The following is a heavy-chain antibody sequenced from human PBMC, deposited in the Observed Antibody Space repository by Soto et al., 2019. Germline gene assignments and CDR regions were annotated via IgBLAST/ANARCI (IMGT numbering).Heavy chain of an antibody. CDR2: TDYGGTI. D-gene: IGHD3-3*01. CDR3: ARHVHNQGYEYYFAS. CDR1: GASISSSPYA. J-gene: IGHJ4*02. V-gene: IGHV4-39*01. Sequence: SETLSLTCTASGASISSSPYAWGWIRQSAGKGLEWIGTTDYGGTIYYNPSLKSRITTSLDTSKNQISLRLSSVTAADTAVYYCARHVHNQGYEYYFASWGQGTLVTV.